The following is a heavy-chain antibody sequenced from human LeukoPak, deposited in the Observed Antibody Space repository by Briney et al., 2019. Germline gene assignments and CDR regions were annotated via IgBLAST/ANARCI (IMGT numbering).Heavy chain of an antibody. V-gene: IGHV1-69*13. Sequence: GASVKVSCKASGGTFSSYAISWVRQAPGQGLEWMGGIIPIFGTANYAQKFQGRVTITADESTSTAYMELSSLRSEDTAVYYCARRGETYYYDSSGYYPDAFDIWGQGTMVTVSS. CDR3: ARRGETYYYDSSGYYPDAFDI. D-gene: IGHD3-22*01. CDR1: GGTFSSYA. CDR2: IIPIFGTA. J-gene: IGHJ3*02.